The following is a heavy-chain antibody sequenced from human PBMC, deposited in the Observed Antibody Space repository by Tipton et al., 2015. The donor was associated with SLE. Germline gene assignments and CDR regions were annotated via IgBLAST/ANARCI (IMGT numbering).Heavy chain of an antibody. J-gene: IGHJ6*02. D-gene: IGHD3-10*01. CDR1: NGSITSLYDY. Sequence: GLVKPSETLSLTCTASNGSITSLYDYWGWVRQPPGKGLEWLGSVFYGGRYYYNASLKSRGTISVDTSKNHFSLELTSVTAADTAVYYCARQRLRLLSPLDAWGQGTTVTVS. CDR3: ARQRLRLLSPLDA. CDR2: VFYGGRY. V-gene: IGHV4-39*01.